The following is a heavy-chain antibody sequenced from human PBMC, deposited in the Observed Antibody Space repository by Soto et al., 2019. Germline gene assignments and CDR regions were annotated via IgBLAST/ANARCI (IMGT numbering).Heavy chain of an antibody. Sequence: XSVKVSCKASGYSFTSYGIIWVRQAPGQGLEWMGWISAYNGNTNYAQKLQGRVTMTTDTSTSTAYMELRSLRSDDTAVYYCARYGIEAAGDDAFDIWGQGTMVTVSS. CDR1: GYSFTSYG. CDR3: ARYGIEAAGDDAFDI. CDR2: ISAYNGNT. V-gene: IGHV1-18*04. D-gene: IGHD6-13*01. J-gene: IGHJ3*02.